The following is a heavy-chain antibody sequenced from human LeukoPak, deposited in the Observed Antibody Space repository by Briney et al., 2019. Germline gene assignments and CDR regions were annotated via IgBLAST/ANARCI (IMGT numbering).Heavy chain of an antibody. CDR2: INPNSGGT. CDR1: GYTFTGYY. CDR3: AKPKKSGSYSHDAFDI. V-gene: IGHV1-2*02. J-gene: IGHJ3*02. Sequence: GASVKVSCKASGYTFTGYYMHWVRQAPGQRLEGMGWINPNSGGTNYAQKFQSRVTMTRDTSISTAYMELSRLRSDDTAVYYCAKPKKSGSYSHDAFDIWGQGTMVTVSS. D-gene: IGHD1-26*01.